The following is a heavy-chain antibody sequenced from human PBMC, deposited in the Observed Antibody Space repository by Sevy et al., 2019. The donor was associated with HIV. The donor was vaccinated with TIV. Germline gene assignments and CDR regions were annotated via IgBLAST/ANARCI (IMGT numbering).Heavy chain of an antibody. J-gene: IGHJ6*02. CDR1: GFTFSSYS. V-gene: IGHV3-48*01. CDR3: ARILSPYYGSGSYPYYYGMDV. CDR2: ISSSSSTL. D-gene: IGHD3-10*01. Sequence: GGSLRLSCAASGFTFSSYSMNWVRQAPGKGLEWVSYISSSSSTLYYADSVKGRFTISRDNAKNSLYLQMNSLRAEDTAVYYCARILSPYYGSGSYPYYYGMDVWGQGTTVTVSS.